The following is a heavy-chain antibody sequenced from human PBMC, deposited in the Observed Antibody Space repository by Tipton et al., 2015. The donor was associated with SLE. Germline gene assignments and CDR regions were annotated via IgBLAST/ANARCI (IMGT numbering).Heavy chain of an antibody. CDR2: INHSGST. J-gene: IGHJ4*02. Sequence: TLSLTCAVYGGSFSGYYWSWIRQPPGKGLEWIGEINHSGSTNYNPSLKSRVTISVDTSKNHFSLKLSSVTAADTAVYYCARGLAVAGTADPDYWGQGTLVTVSS. CDR3: ARGLAVAGTADPDY. D-gene: IGHD6-19*01. CDR1: GGSFSGYY. V-gene: IGHV4-34*01.